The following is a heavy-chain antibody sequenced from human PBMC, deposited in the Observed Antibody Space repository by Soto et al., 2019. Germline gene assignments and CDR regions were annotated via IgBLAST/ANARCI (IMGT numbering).Heavy chain of an antibody. CDR3: AQHSGHDSDALDI. CDR1: GFTFSSYW. D-gene: IGHD5-12*01. J-gene: IGHJ3*02. CDR2: INTDGSST. V-gene: IGHV3-74*01. Sequence: EVQLVESGGGLVQPGGSLRLSCAASGFTFSSYWMHWVRQAPGKGLVWVSHINTDGSSTNYADSVKGRFTISRDTATNTLYLQMNSLRAEDTAVYYCAQHSGHDSDALDIWGKGTMVTVSS.